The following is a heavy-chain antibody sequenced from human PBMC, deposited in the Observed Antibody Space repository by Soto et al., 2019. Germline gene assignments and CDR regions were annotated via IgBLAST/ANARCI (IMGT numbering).Heavy chain of an antibody. J-gene: IGHJ4*02. Sequence: QVQLVQSGAEVKKPGSSVKVSCKASGGTFSSYAISWVRQAPGQGLEWMGGIIPIFGTADYAQKFQGRVTITADESTSTAYMELSSLRSEDTTVYYCASHYDSSGYYYRGLDYWGQGTLVTVSS. CDR2: IIPIFGTA. CDR1: GGTFSSYA. D-gene: IGHD3-22*01. V-gene: IGHV1-69*12. CDR3: ASHYDSSGYYYRGLDY.